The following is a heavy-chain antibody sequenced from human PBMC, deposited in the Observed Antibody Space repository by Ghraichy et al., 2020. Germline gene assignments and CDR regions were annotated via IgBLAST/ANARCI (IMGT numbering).Heavy chain of an antibody. V-gene: IGHV4-28*01. D-gene: IGHD1-1*01. CDR2: IYYRGSP. CDR1: GYSISSNNW. J-gene: IGHJ3*02. CDR3: ARQTGTTAFDI. Sequence: SDTLSLTCAVSGYSISSNNWWGWIRQPPGKVLEGIGYIYYRGSPYYNPSLQSRVTMSVDTSKNPFSLNLRSVTAVDTAVYYCARQTGTTAFDIWGQGTVVTVSS.